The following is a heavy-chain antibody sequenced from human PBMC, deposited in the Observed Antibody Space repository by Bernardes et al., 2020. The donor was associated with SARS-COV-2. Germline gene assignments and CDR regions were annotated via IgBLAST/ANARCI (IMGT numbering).Heavy chain of an antibody. V-gene: IGHV4-4*07. CDR1: SGSITSYY. J-gene: IGHJ6*02. CDR3: ARDATSSSYRYHYALDV. D-gene: IGHD6-13*01. Sequence: SETLSLTCTVSSGSITSYYWTWIRQPAGKGLEWIGRIYSSGTTNYNPSLKSRVTMSVDTSRNQFSLKLTSVTAADTAVYYCARDATSSSYRYHYALDVWGQGTTVTVSS. CDR2: IYSSGTT.